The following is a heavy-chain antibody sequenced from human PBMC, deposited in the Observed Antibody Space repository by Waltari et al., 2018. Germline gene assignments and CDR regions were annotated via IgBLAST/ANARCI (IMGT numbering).Heavy chain of an antibody. CDR3: VRDFGDHRTDY. CDR2: IDYSGNT. D-gene: IGHD4-17*01. CDR1: GGSLSISGYY. Sequence: QLQLQESDPGLVKSSETLSLTCTVSGGSLSISGYYWGWIRPPPGKGLEWIGTIDYSGNTYYNPSLKSRVTISVDTSKRQFSLKLNSVTAADTAVYYCVRDFGDHRTDYWGQGTLVTVSS. V-gene: IGHV4-39*02. J-gene: IGHJ4*02.